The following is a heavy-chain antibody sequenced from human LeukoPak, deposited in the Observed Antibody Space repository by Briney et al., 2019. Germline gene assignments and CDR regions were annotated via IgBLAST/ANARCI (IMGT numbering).Heavy chain of an antibody. V-gene: IGHV3-48*03. D-gene: IGHD3-10*01. Sequence: GGSLRLSCAASGFTFSRYEMNWVRQAPGKGLEWVSYISRSGDTIYFADSVKGRFTISRDSAKNSLYLQMSSLRAEDTAVYYCAGDYASDYWGQGTLVTVSS. J-gene: IGHJ4*02. CDR2: ISRSGDTI. CDR3: AGDYASDY. CDR1: GFTFSRYE.